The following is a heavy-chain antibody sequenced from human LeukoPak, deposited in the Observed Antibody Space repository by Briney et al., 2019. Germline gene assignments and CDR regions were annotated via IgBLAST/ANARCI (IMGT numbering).Heavy chain of an antibody. CDR1: GGSISSYY. V-gene: IGHV4-4*07. CDR2: IYTSGST. Sequence: SETLSLTCTVSGGSISSYYWSWIRQPAGKGLEWIGLIYTSGSTNYNPSLKSRVTMSVDTSKNQFSLKLSSVTAADTAVYYCARGTGTRRAGYYYYMDVWGKGTTVTVSS. D-gene: IGHD1-1*01. J-gene: IGHJ6*03. CDR3: ARGTGTRRAGYYYYMDV.